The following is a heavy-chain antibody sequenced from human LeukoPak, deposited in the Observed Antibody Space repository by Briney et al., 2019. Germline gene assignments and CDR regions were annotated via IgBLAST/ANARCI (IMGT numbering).Heavy chain of an antibody. D-gene: IGHD5-18*01. Sequence: PSETLSLTCTVSGGSVSSGSYYWSRIRQPPGKGLEWIGYIYYSGSTNYNPSLKSRVTISVDTSKNQFSLKLSSVTAADTAVYHCAREAMYSYGNNFDYWGQGTLVTVSS. CDR3: AREAMYSYGNNFDY. J-gene: IGHJ4*02. CDR2: IYYSGST. V-gene: IGHV4-61*01. CDR1: GGSVSSGSYY.